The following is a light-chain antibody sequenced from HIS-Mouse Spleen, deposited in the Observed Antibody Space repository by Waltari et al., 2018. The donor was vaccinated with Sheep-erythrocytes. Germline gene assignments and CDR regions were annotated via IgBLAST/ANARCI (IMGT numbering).Light chain of an antibody. CDR2: DDS. CDR3: QVWDSSSDHVV. CDR1: NLGSKS. J-gene: IGLJ2*01. Sequence: SYVLTQPPSVSVAPGKTARITCGGNNLGSKSVHWDQQKPGQAPLLVVYDDSDRPSGIPERFSGSDSGNTATRTISRVEAGDEADYYCQVWDSSSDHVVFGGGTKLTVL. V-gene: IGLV3-21*03.